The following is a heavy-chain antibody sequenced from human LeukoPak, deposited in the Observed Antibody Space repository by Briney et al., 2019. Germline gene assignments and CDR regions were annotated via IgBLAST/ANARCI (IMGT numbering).Heavy chain of an antibody. V-gene: IGHV4-59*01. CDR2: IYYSGGT. J-gene: IGHJ6*03. Sequence: SETLSLTCTVSGGSINNYYWSWIRQPPGKGLEWIGYIYYSGGTNYNPSLKSRVTISVDTSKNQFSLKLRSVTAADTAVYYCARNLRGGGYYYYYMDVWGKGTTGTVSS. D-gene: IGHD3-16*01. CDR3: ARNLRGGGYYYYYMDV. CDR1: GGSINNYY.